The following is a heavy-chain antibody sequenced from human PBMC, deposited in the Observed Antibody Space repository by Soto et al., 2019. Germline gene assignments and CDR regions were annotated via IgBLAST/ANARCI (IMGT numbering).Heavy chain of an antibody. Sequence: QGKGLEWVAVRSYDGTNNYYADSGKGRFTISRDNSKNTMYLQMNSLRAEDTFVYSSARRHTSWQH. D-gene: IGHD3-10*01. CDR3: ARRHTSWQH. J-gene: IGHJ1*01. CDR2: RSYDGTNN. V-gene: IGHV3-30*03.